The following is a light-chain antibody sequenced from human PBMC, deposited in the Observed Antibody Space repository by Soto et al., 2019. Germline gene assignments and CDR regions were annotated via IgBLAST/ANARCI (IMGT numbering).Light chain of an antibody. J-gene: IGKJ2*01. CDR1: QSVASY. Sequence: EIVLTQSPAYLSLSPGERVTLSCRASQSVASYLAWYQQKPGQTPRLLIYDAFNRATGIPDRFSGSGSGTDFTLSISSLEPEDSAVYYCQQRSNWPRGTFGQGTKLEIK. CDR2: DAF. CDR3: QQRSNWPRGT. V-gene: IGKV3-11*01.